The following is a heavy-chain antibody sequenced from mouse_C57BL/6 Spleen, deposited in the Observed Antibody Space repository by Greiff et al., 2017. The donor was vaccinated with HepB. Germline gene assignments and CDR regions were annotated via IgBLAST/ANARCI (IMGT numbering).Heavy chain of an antibody. J-gene: IGHJ1*03. CDR3: ARYGSRDHEGYIDV. CDR2: IRNKANGYTT. Sequence: EVQLVESGGGLVQPGGSLSLSCAASGFTFTDYYMSWVRQPPGKALEWLGFIRNKANGYTTEYSASVKGRFTISRDNSQSILYLQMNALRAEDSATYYCARYGSRDHEGYIDVWGTGTTVTVSS. V-gene: IGHV7-3*01. CDR1: GFTFTDYY. D-gene: IGHD1-1*01.